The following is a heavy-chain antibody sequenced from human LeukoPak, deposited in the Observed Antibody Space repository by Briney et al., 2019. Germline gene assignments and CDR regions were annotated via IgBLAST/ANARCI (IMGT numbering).Heavy chain of an antibody. D-gene: IGHD3-10*01. J-gene: IGHJ4*02. CDR1: GDSVSSNSAA. Sequence: SQTLSLTCAISGDSVSSNSAAWNWIRQSPSRGLEWLGRTYYRSKWYNGYAVSVKSRITINPDTSKNQFSLQLNSVTPEDTAVYYCARERVTMVRGVITKPTPRPLDYWGQGTLVTVSS. CDR2: TYYRSKWYN. V-gene: IGHV6-1*01. CDR3: ARERVTMVRGVITKPTPRPLDY.